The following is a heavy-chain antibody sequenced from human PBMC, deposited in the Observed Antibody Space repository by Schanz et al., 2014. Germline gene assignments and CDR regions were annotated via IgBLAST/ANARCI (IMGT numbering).Heavy chain of an antibody. D-gene: IGHD2-15*01. CDR3: ARDRGYCSGCSCLTFDY. CDR1: GFTFSSYA. CDR2: ISNDGSIK. J-gene: IGHJ4*02. Sequence: QVQLLQFGGGVVQPGRSLRLSCAASGFTFSSYAMHWVRQAPGKGLEWVALISNDGSIKYYADSVEGRFTISRDNSKNTLYLQMNALRAEDTAVYYCARDRGYCSGCSCLTFDYWGQGTLVTVSS. V-gene: IGHV3-30-3*01.